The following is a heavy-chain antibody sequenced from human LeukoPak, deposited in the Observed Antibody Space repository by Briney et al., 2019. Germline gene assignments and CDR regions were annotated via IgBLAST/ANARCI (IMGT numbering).Heavy chain of an antibody. V-gene: IGHV3-23*01. J-gene: IGHJ4*02. CDR2: ISGSGGST. CDR3: ALLDTAMGRAFDY. CDR1: GFIFSCYA. D-gene: IGHD5-18*01. Sequence: GGCLRLSCAASGFIFSCYAMRWVSQAPGRGREWVSAISGSGGSTYYANSVKSRFIISRDNSKNTLYLQMSSLRSEDTAVYYCALLDTAMGRAFDYWGQGTLVTVSS.